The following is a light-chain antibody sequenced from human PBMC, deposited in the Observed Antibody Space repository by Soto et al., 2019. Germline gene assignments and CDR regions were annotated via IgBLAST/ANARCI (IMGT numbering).Light chain of an antibody. Sequence: IFFSRFPVTLSFPPGEITTLPCRASQSVGSNYLGWYQQRPGQPPHLLIFGASHRAPDIPDRFSGSGSGADFTLTISRLEPEDFAVYYCQQCSNWPYFGQGTKVDIK. CDR3: QQCSNWPY. CDR2: GAS. J-gene: IGKJ1*01. V-gene: IGKV3D-20*02. CDR1: QSVGSNY.